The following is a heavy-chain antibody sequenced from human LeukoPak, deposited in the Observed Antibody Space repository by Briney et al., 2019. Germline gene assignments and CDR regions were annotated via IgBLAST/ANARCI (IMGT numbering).Heavy chain of an antibody. CDR1: GGSIRSSSYY. CDR2: ISYSGNT. CDR3: ARVTGSYYYYYYMDV. J-gene: IGHJ6*03. V-gene: IGHV4-39*07. D-gene: IGHD3-10*01. Sequence: SETLSLTCTVSGGSIRSSSYYWGWIHQPPGKGLEWIGSISYSGNTYYNPSLKSRVTISVDTSKNQLSLKLSSVTAADTAVYYCARVTGSYYYYYYMDVWGKGTTVTVSS.